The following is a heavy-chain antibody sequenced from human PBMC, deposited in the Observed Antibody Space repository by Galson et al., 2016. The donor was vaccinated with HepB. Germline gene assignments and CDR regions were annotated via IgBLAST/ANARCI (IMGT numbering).Heavy chain of an antibody. D-gene: IGHD3-10*01. V-gene: IGHV3-23*01. J-gene: IGHJ4*02. CDR3: AKDLYGSGTYGLDY. CDR2: ISAGGGST. CDR1: SSYA. Sequence: SSYAISWVRQAPGKGLEWVSGISAGGGSTFYADSVKGRFTISRDNSKNTLYLQMNSRRAEGTAQYYCAKDLYGSGTYGLDYWGRGTLVTVSS.